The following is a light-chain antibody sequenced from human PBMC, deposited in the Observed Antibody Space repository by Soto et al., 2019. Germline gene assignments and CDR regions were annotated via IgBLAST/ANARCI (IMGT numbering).Light chain of an antibody. J-gene: IGKJ2*01. Sequence: IVLTQSPGTLSLSPGERATLSCRASQSVSSRYLAWYQQKPGQAPRLLIYGASSRATGIPDRFSGSGSVTDFTLTISSLEPEDFAVYYCQQYGSSPRMYTFGQGTKLEIK. CDR3: QQYGSSPRMYT. V-gene: IGKV3-20*01. CDR1: QSVSSRY. CDR2: GAS.